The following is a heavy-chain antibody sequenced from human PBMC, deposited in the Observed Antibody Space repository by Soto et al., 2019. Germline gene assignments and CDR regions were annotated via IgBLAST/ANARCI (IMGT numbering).Heavy chain of an antibody. D-gene: IGHD1-26*01. J-gene: IGHJ4*02. Sequence: EVQLVESGGGLVQPGGSLRLSCAASGFTFSRYRMQWVRQAPGKWLELVSRIDGGESATNYADSVKGRFTISRDNAKNTLHLQMNSLRAEATAVYYCVRYSHGEYWGPGTRVTVSS. V-gene: IGHV3-74*01. CDR2: IDGGESAT. CDR1: GFTFSRYR. CDR3: VRYSHGEY.